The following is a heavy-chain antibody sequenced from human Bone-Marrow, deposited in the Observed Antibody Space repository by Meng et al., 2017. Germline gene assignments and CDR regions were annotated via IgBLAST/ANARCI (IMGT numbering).Heavy chain of an antibody. CDR1: GFRFNDAW. V-gene: IGHV3-15*01. CDR2: IKSKGHGETT. J-gene: IGHJ4*02. D-gene: IGHD5-12*01. CDR3: ARDGGYSGYDEGGFDY. Sequence: GESLKISCAASGFRFNDAWMSWVRLAPGKGLEWVGRIKSKGHGETTDYAAPVKGRFTISRDDSKNTVYLQMSSLKTEDTAVYYCARDGGYSGYDEGGFDYWGQGTLVTVSS.